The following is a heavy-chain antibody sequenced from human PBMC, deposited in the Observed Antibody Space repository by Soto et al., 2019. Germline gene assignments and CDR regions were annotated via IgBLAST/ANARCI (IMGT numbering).Heavy chain of an antibody. CDR2: IYPGDSDT. D-gene: IGHD2-21*01. CDR1: GYTFSNYW. CDR3: ARPVDGAYSDAFDI. Sequence: PGESLKISCKGSGYTFSNYWIDWVRQMPGKGLEWMGIIYPGDSDTRYSPSFQGQVTISADKSISTAYLQWSSLKASDTAMYYCARPVDGAYSDAFDIWGQGTMVTVSS. V-gene: IGHV5-51*01. J-gene: IGHJ3*02.